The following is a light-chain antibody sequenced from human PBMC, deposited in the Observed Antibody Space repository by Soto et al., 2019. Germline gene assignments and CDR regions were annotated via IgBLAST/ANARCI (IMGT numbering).Light chain of an antibody. CDR2: GTS. V-gene: IGKV3-15*01. Sequence: DIVMTQSPATLSLSPGPRSTLSCRASQSVNSNLAWYQQKAGQAPRLIIYGTSTRATGIPARFSGSGSGTDFTLTISSLKFEDFAVYYCQQYNNWTRTFGQGTKVDIK. J-gene: IGKJ1*01. CDR1: QSVNSN. CDR3: QQYNNWTRT.